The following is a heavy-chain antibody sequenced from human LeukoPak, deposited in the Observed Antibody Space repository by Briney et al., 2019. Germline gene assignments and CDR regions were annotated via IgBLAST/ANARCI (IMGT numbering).Heavy chain of an antibody. J-gene: IGHJ3*02. CDR3: AREWASVRARAFDI. CDR2: INPNSGGT. Sequence: GASVKVSCKASGYTFTGYYIHWVRQAPGQGLECMGWINPNSGGTNYAQKFQGRVTMTRDTSTSTVYMELSSLRSEDTAVYYCAREWASVRARAFDIWGQGTMVTVSS. CDR1: GYTFTGYY. D-gene: IGHD1-26*01. V-gene: IGHV1-2*02.